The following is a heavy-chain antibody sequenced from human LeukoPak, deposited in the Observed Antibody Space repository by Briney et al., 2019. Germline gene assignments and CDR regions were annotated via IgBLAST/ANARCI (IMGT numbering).Heavy chain of an antibody. V-gene: IGHV4-59*08. J-gene: IGHJ3*02. CDR2: LYYSGST. CDR1: GGSISNYY. Sequence: SETLSLTCTVSGGSISNYYWSWIRQPPGKGLECIGYLYYSGSTNYNPSLKSRVTISVDTSKNQFYLKLSSVTAADTAVYYCARSAIDAFDIWGQGTMVTVSS. D-gene: IGHD6-25*01. CDR3: ARSAIDAFDI.